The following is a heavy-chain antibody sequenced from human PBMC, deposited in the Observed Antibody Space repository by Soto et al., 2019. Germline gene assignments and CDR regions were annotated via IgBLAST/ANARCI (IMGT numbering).Heavy chain of an antibody. CDR1: GFTFSTAW. J-gene: IGHJ5*02. CDR3: TTDIRSGWYIRFDP. V-gene: IGHV3-15*07. D-gene: IGHD6-19*01. CDR2: IKSKTDGGTT. Sequence: PWGSLRLSCAASGFTFSTAWMNWVRQAQGKGLEWVGRIKSKTDGGTTDYAAPVKGRFTISRDDSKNTLYLQMNSLKTEDTAVYYCTTDIRSGWYIRFDPWGQGTLVTVSS.